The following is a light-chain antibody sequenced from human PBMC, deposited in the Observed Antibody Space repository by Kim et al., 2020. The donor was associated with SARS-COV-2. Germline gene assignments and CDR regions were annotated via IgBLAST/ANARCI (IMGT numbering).Light chain of an antibody. V-gene: IGLV3-1*01. J-gene: IGLJ2*01. CDR3: QAWDSGTAV. CDR1: KLGDKY. Sequence: SYELTQPPSVSVSPGQTASITCSGDKLGDKYTCWYQQKPGQSPVLVIYQDNKRPAGIPEHFSGSSSGNTATLTISGTQSMDEADYYCQAWDSGTAVFGGGTQLTVL. CDR2: QDN.